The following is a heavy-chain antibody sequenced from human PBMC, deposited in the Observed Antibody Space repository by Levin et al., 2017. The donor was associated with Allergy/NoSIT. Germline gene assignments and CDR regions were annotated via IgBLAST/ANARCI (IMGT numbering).Heavy chain of an antibody. CDR1: GGSISTRSYY. D-gene: IGHD2-8*01. CDR3: ARDEMVHEIQYYYGMDV. V-gene: IGHV4-39*07. Sequence: KSSETLSLTCTVSGGSISTRSYYWGWIRQPPGKGLEWIGNIYHSGSTYYTPSLRSRVTISVDTSKNQFSLRVNSVTAADTAVYYCARDEMVHEIQYYYGMDVWGQGTTVTVSS. J-gene: IGHJ6*02. CDR2: IYHSGST.